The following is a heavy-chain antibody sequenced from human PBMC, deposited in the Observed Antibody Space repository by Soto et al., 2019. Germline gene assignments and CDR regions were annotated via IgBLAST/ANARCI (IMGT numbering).Heavy chain of an antibody. Sequence: QVQLVPSGAEVKKPGASVKVSCKASGYTFTSYGISWVRQAPGQGLEWMGWISAYNGNTNYAQKLQGRVTMTTDTATSTAYTELRSLRSDATAVYYCARGNPYDDFWSGYQPNYYFDYSGQGTLVTVSS. CDR3: ARGNPYDDFWSGYQPNYYFDY. CDR1: GYTFTSYG. D-gene: IGHD3-3*01. V-gene: IGHV1-18*01. CDR2: ISAYNGNT. J-gene: IGHJ4*02.